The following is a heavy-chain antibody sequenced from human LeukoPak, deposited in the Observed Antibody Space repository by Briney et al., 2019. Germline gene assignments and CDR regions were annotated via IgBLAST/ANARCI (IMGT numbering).Heavy chain of an antibody. CDR1: GLTFDDYA. D-gene: IGHD1-26*01. J-gene: IGHJ4*02. CDR3: AKGGSGSYTHNYFDY. CDR2: ISWNSGSI. V-gene: IGHV3-9*03. Sequence: GGSLRLSCAASGLTFDDYAMHWVRQAPGKGLEWVSGISWNSGSIGYADSVKGRFTISRDNAKNSLYLQMNSLRAEDMALYYCAKGGSGSYTHNYFDYWGQGTLVTVSS.